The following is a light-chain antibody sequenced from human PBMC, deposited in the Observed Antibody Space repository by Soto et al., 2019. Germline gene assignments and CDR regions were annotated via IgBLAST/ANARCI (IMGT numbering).Light chain of an antibody. V-gene: IGKV1-33*01. CDR2: DAS. CDR3: QQYDNLPIT. CDR1: HDISNY. Sequence: DINMTHSPSSLSASVEDRVTITCQASHDISNYLNWYQQKPGKAPKLLIYDASNLETGVPSRFSGSGSGTDFTFTISSLQPEDIATYYCQQYDNLPITFGQVTRLEIK. J-gene: IGKJ5*01.